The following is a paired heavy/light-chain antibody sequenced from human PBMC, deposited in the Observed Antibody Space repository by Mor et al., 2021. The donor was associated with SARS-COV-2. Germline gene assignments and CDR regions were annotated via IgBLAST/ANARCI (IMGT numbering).Heavy chain of an antibody. Sequence: QAQLVQSGAEMKKPGSSVKVSCKASGYKFSNYGITWVRQAPGQGLEWMAGTVPMFGTTNYAQKFQGRVSLTTDESTSTVFMELSGLTTDDTAVFYCARGPSVGEPGPISWYFDLWGRGTLVAVSS. CDR1: GYKFSNYG. V-gene: IGHV1-69*01. D-gene: IGHD3-3*01. CDR3: ARGPSVGEPGPISWYFDL. CDR2: TVPMFGTT. J-gene: IGHJ2*01.
Light chain of an antibody. Sequence: EIVLTQSPGTLSVSPGERATLSCRASQSISRSQLVWYQQKPGQAPRLLIYGASNRAAGIPDRFSGSGSGTDFILTISRLEPEDLAVYYCQQYGTSPWTFGQGTKVEIK. V-gene: IGKV3-20*01. CDR1: QSISRSQ. J-gene: IGKJ1*01. CDR3: QQYGTSPWT. CDR2: GAS.